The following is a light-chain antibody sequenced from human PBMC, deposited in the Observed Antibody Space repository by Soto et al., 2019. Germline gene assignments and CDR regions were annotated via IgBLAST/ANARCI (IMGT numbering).Light chain of an antibody. V-gene: IGKV3-15*01. J-gene: IGKJ2*01. CDR3: QQGHNWPLT. CDR2: SAS. Sequence: EIEMTQSPSTLSVSPGDRATLSCRASQSISTELAWYQQIPGQPPRLLIYSASTRATGVPARFTGSGSGSEFTLTISGLQSEDFAIYYCQQGHNWPLTFGQGTRLEI. CDR1: QSISTE.